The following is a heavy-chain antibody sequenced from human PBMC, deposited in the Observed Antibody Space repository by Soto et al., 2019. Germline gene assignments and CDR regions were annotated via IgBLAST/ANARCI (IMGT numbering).Heavy chain of an antibody. CDR3: ASASHALGGYSAY. CDR1: GFTFSNYE. CDR2: ISSDGGST. V-gene: IGHV3-64*02. D-gene: IGHD2-21*01. J-gene: IGHJ4*02. Sequence: EVQLVESGEGLVQPGGSLRLSCAGSGFTFSNYEMHWVRQAPGKGLEYVSTISSDGGSTYYADSVKGRFTISRDNSKSPLYLHMGSLRVEDMAVYYCASASHALGGYSAYWGQGTLVTVSS.